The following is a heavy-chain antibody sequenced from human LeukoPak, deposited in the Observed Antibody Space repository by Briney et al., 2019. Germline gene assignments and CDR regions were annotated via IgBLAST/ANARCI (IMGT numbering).Heavy chain of an antibody. V-gene: IGHV3-21*01. CDR3: ARDWAEHYYYYYGMDV. J-gene: IGHJ6*02. CDR2: ISSSSSYT. D-gene: IGHD3-16*01. Sequence: GGSLRLSCAASGFTFSSYWMSWVRQAPGKGLEWVSSISSSSSYTYYADSVKGRFTISRDNAKNSLYLQMNSLRAEDTAVYYCARDWAEHYYYYYGMDVWGQGTTVTVSS. CDR1: GFTFSSYW.